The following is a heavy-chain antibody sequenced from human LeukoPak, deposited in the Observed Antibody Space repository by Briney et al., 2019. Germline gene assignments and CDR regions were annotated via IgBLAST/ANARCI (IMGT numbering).Heavy chain of an antibody. CDR3: ARERTSYAYGLGVGY. CDR1: GFTFSNYA. CDR2: IKQDGSEK. J-gene: IGHJ4*02. V-gene: IGHV3-7*01. D-gene: IGHD3-16*01. Sequence: GGSLRLSCAASGFTFSNYAMSWVRQAPGKGLEGVANIKQDGSEKYYVDSVKGRFTISRDNAKNSLYLQMNSLRAEDTAVYYCARERTSYAYGLGVGYWGQGTLVTVSS.